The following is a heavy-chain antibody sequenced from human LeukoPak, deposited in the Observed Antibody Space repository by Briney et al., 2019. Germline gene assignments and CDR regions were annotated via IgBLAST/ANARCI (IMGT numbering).Heavy chain of an antibody. Sequence: SETLSLTCTVSGGSISSYSWSWIRQPPGKGLEWIGYIYYSGSTNYNPSLKSRVTISVDTSKNQFSLKLSSVTAADTAVYYCARDPVAGTFDYWGQGTLVTVSS. CDR2: IYYSGST. CDR1: GGSISSYS. CDR3: ARDPVAGTFDY. J-gene: IGHJ4*02. V-gene: IGHV4-59*12. D-gene: IGHD6-19*01.